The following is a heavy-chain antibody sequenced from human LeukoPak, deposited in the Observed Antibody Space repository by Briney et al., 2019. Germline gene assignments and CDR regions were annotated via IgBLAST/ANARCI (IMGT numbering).Heavy chain of an antibody. J-gene: IGHJ4*02. V-gene: IGHV4-39*01. CDR1: GGAISSGGYY. Sequence: SETLSLTCIVSGGAISSGGYYWAWIRQPPGKALEWIGSIYWTGSTYYNSSLKSRVTMSVDTSNQQFSLTLSSVTAADTAVYYCARNSPERGYSYGPLDNYFDYWGQGTLVTVSS. CDR3: ARNSPERGYSYGPLDNYFDY. D-gene: IGHD5-18*01. CDR2: IYWTGST.